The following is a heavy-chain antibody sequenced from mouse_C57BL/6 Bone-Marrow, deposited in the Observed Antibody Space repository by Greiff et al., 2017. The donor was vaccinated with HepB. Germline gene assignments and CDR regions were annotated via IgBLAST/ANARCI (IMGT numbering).Heavy chain of an antibody. Sequence: EVQLQESGPELVKPGASVKIPCKASGYTFTDYNMDWVKQSHGKSLEWIGDINPNNGGTIYNQKFKGKATLTVDKSSSTAYMELRSLTSEDTAVYYCARGYYSNYDWFAYWGQGTLVTVSA. CDR2: INPNNGGT. J-gene: IGHJ3*01. CDR1: GYTFTDYN. CDR3: ARGYYSNYDWFAY. D-gene: IGHD2-5*01. V-gene: IGHV1-18*01.